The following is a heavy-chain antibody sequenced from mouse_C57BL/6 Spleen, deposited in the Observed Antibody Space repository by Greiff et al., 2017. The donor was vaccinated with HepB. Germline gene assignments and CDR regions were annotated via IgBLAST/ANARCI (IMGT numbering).Heavy chain of an antibody. CDR2: IYPRSGNT. D-gene: IGHD2-4*01. V-gene: IGHV1-81*01. Sequence: VQLRQSGAELARPGASVKLSCKASGYTFTSYGISWVKQRTGQGLEWIGEIYPRSGNTYYNEKFKGKATLTADKSSSTAYMELRSLTSEDSAVYFSARSYYDYDVNAMDYWGQGTSVTVSS. CDR3: ARSYYDYDVNAMDY. J-gene: IGHJ4*01. CDR1: GYTFTSYG.